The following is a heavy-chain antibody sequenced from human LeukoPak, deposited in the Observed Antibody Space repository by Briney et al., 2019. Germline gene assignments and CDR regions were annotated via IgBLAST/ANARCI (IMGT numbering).Heavy chain of an antibody. D-gene: IGHD4-17*01. CDR2: IYYSGST. V-gene: IGHV4-59*01. Sequence: SETLSLTCTVSGGSISSYYWSWIRQPPGKGLEWIGYIYYSGSTNYNPSLKSRVPISVDTSKNQFSLKLSSVTAADTAVYYCASLYGDYPLNYYYGMDVWGQGTTVTVSS. J-gene: IGHJ6*02. CDR1: GGSISSYY. CDR3: ASLYGDYPLNYYYGMDV.